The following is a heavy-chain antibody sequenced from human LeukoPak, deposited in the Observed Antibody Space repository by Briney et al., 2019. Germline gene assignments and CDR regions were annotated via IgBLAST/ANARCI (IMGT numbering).Heavy chain of an antibody. CDR1: GYTFTSRD. CDR2: MNPNSGNT. Sequence: ASVKVSCKASGYTFTSRDINWVRQATGQGLEWMGWMNPNSGNTGYGQSFQGRITTTRDISIGTAYMELSNLTSEDTAIYYCTRGSSGRRDNWGQGTLVTVSA. J-gene: IGHJ4*02. V-gene: IGHV1-8*01. D-gene: IGHD6-19*01. CDR3: TRGSSGRRDN.